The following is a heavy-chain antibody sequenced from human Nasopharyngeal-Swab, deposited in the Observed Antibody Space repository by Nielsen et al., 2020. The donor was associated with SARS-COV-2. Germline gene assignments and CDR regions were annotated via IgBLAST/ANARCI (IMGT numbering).Heavy chain of an antibody. V-gene: IGHV5-51*01. Sequence: GESLKISCKGSGYSFTSYWIGWVRQMPGKGLEWMGIIYPGDSGTRYSPSFQGQVTISADKSISTAYLQWSSLKASDTAMYYCARRHEVRTTVTHYYYYGMDVWGQGTTVTVSS. CDR1: GYSFTSYW. CDR3: ARRHEVRTTVTHYYYYGMDV. D-gene: IGHD4-11*01. J-gene: IGHJ6*02. CDR2: IYPGDSGT.